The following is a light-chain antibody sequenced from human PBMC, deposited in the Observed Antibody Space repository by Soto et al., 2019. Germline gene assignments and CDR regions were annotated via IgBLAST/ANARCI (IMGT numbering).Light chain of an antibody. Sequence: EIVMTQSPATLSVSPGERATLSCRASQSVSSNLAWYQQKPGQAPSLLIYGAFTRATGVPARFSGSGSGTEFTLTISSLQSEDFEVYYCQQYNNWPITFGQGTRLEIK. CDR2: GAF. V-gene: IGKV3-15*01. J-gene: IGKJ5*01. CDR1: QSVSSN. CDR3: QQYNNWPIT.